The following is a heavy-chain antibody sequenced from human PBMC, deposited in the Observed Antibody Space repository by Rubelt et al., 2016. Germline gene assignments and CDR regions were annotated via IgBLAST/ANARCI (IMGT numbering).Heavy chain of an antibody. CDR2: IYYSGST. CDR1: GGSISSGGYY. J-gene: IGHJ4*02. D-gene: IGHD2-2*01. Sequence: QVQLQESGPGLVKPSQTLSLTCTVSGGSISSGGYYWSWIRQHPGKGLEWIGYIYYSGSTYYNPSLKGRVTISVDTAKNQFSLKLSSVTAAGTAVYYCARTRYQLLAVYYFDYWGQGTLVTVSS. CDR3: ARTRYQLLAVYYFDY. V-gene: IGHV4-31*03.